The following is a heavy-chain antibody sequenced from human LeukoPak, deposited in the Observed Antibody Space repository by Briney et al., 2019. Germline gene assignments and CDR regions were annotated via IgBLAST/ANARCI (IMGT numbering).Heavy chain of an antibody. CDR1: GFTFDDYA. Sequence: PGGSLRLSCAASGFTFDDYAMHWVRQAPGKGLEWASGISWNSGSIGYADSVKGRFTISRDNAKNSLYLQMNSLRAEDTALYYCAKDIYGSGSYFDYWGQGTLVTVSS. J-gene: IGHJ4*02. CDR2: ISWNSGSI. CDR3: AKDIYGSGSYFDY. D-gene: IGHD3-10*01. V-gene: IGHV3-9*01.